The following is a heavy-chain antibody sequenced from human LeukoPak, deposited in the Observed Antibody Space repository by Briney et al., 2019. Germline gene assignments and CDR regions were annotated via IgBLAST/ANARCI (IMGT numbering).Heavy chain of an antibody. J-gene: IGHJ4*02. CDR1: GFTFSSYA. Sequence: GGSLRLSCAASGFTFSSYAMSWVRQAPGKGLEWVSAISGSGGSTYYADSVKGRFTISRGNSKNTLCLQMNSLRAEDTAVYYCAKVRGVAGFFDYWGQGTLVTVSS. CDR3: AKVRGVAGFFDY. CDR2: ISGSGGST. D-gene: IGHD6-19*01. V-gene: IGHV3-23*01.